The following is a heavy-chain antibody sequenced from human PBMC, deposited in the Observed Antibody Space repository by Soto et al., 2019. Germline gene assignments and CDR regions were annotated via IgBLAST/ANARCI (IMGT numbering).Heavy chain of an antibody. J-gene: IGHJ6*02. CDR1: GGSFSGYY. Sequence: PSETLSLTCAVYGGSFSGYYWSWIRQPPGKGLEWIGEINHSGSTNYNPSLKSRVTISVDTSKNQFSLKLSSVTAADTAVYYCARGLRDYYYGMDVWGQGTTVTVSS. D-gene: IGHD4-17*01. V-gene: IGHV4-34*01. CDR3: ARGLRDYYYGMDV. CDR2: INHSGST.